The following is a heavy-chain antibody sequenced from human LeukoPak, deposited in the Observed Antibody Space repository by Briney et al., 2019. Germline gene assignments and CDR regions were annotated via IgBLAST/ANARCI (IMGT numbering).Heavy chain of an antibody. J-gene: IGHJ6*03. CDR3: ARDALDCSGGSCSPYYYYYYMDV. D-gene: IGHD2-15*01. CDR2: IYTSGST. V-gene: IGHV4-61*02. CDR1: GGSISSGSYY. Sequence: SETLSLTCTVSGGSISSGSYYWSWIRQPAGKGLEWIGRIYTSGSTNYNPSLKSRVTISVDTSKNQFSLKLSSVTAADTAVYYCARDALDCSGGSCSPYYYYYYMDVWGKGTTVTVSS.